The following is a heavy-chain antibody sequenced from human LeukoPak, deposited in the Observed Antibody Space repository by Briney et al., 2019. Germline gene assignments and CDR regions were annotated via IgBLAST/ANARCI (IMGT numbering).Heavy chain of an antibody. CDR1: GGSISSGDYY. CDR2: IYYSGST. J-gene: IGHJ4*02. Sequence: MTSETLSLTCTVSGGSISSGDYYWSWIRQPPGKGLEWIGYIYYSGSTYYNPSLKSRVTISVDTSKNQFSLKLSSVTAADTAVYYCARGVRYFDWSLGYWGQGTLVTVSS. CDR3: ARGVRYFDWSLGY. D-gene: IGHD3-9*01. V-gene: IGHV4-30-4*01.